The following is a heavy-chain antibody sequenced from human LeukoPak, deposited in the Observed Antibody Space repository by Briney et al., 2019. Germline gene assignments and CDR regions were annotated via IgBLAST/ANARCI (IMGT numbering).Heavy chain of an antibody. J-gene: IGHJ6*02. D-gene: IGHD3-10*01. CDR2: IYYSGST. CDR1: SGSISSYY. CDR3: ARGPPITMVRGVIITPPYGMDV. V-gene: IGHV4-59*01. Sequence: SETLSLTCTVSSGSISSYYWSWIRQPPGKGLEWIGYIYYSGSTNYNPSLKSRVTISVDTSKNQFSLKLSSVTAADTAVYYCARGPPITMVRGVIITPPYGMDVWGQGTTVTVSS.